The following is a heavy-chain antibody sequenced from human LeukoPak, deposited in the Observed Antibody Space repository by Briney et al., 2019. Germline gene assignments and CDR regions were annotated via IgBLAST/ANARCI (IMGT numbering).Heavy chain of an antibody. CDR1: GFVFRNYW. V-gene: IGHV3-7*01. CDR2: INEEATET. Sequence: PGGSLRLSRAASGFVFRNYWMSWVRQAPGKGLEWVANINEEATETFYVESLRGRFTISRDNARNSLYLQLNNLGAEDTAVYYCSRSGVVHGIDFWGQGTLVAVSS. J-gene: IGHJ4*02. D-gene: IGHD2-8*01. CDR3: SRSGVVHGIDF.